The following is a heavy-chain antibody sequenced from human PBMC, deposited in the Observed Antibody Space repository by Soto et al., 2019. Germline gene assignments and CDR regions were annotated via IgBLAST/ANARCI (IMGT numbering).Heavy chain of an antibody. CDR2: ISAYNGNA. Sequence: ASVKVSCKASGYTFTSYGISWVRQAPGQGREWMGWISAYNGNANYEQGLQGRVTMTTDTSTSTAYMELRSLRSDDTAVYYCPREAGDYDSSGYDIRDTFDIWGKGTMVTVSS. J-gene: IGHJ3*02. D-gene: IGHD3-22*01. CDR1: GYTFTSYG. CDR3: PREAGDYDSSGYDIRDTFDI. V-gene: IGHV1-18*04.